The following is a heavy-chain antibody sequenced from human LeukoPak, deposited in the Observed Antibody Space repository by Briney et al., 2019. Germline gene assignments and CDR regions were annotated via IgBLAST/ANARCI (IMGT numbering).Heavy chain of an antibody. D-gene: IGHD3-10*01. CDR3: ATSPYGSGSYWVY. V-gene: IGHV3-66*01. J-gene: IGHJ4*02. CDR1: GFTVSSNY. Sequence: GGSLRLSCAASGFTVSSNYMSWVRQAPGKGLEWVSVICSGGSTYYADSVKGRFTISRDNSKHTLYLQMNSLRDEDTAVYYCATSPYGSGSYWVYWGQGTLVTVSS. CDR2: ICSGGST.